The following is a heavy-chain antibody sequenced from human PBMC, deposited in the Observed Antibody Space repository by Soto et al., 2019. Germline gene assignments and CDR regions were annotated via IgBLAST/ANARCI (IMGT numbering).Heavy chain of an antibody. D-gene: IGHD3-16*01. CDR3: ARGSAYKDYDPEY. J-gene: IGHJ4*02. CDR1: GFTFSSYA. CDR2: VSGTGGSA. V-gene: IGHV3-23*01. Sequence: EVQLLESGGGLVRPGGSLRLSCAASGFTFSSYAMTWVRPAPGKGLVWVSGVSGTGGSAYYADSVKGRLTISRDKSTNTLYRHMFSLRAENTAVYYCARGSAYKDYDPEYWGQGTLVTVSS.